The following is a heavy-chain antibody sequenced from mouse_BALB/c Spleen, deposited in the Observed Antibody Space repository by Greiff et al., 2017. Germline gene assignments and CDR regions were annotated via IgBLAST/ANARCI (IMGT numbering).Heavy chain of an antibody. CDR1: GFNIKDTY. J-gene: IGHJ2*01. V-gene: IGHV14-3*02. CDR2: IDPANGNT. D-gene: IGHD2-3*01. Sequence: VHVKQSGAELVKPGASVKLSCTASGFNIKDTYMHWVKQRPEQGLEWIGRIDPANGNTKYDPKFQGKATITADTSSNTAYLQLSSLTSEDTAVYYCARNGYYGGFYYFDYWGQGTTLTVSS. CDR3: ARNGYYGGFYYFDY.